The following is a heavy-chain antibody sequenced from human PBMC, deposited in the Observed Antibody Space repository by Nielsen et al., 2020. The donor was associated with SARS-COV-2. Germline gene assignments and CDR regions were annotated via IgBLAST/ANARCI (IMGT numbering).Heavy chain of an antibody. CDR2: IKQDGGEK. CDR3: ARDSSGWYALTTYYYYGMDV. J-gene: IGHJ6*02. V-gene: IGHV3-7*01. D-gene: IGHD6-19*01. Sequence: WIRQPPGKGLEWVANIKQDGGEKNYADSVKGRFTISRNNAKNSLYLQMNSLRAEDTAVYYCARDSSGWYALTTYYYYGMDVWGQGTTVTVSS.